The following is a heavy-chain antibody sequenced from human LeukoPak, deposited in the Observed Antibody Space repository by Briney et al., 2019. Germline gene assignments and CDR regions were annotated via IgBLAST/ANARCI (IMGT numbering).Heavy chain of an antibody. Sequence: ASVKVSCRTSGYTFTSYDINWVRQATGQGLEWKGWMNPNSGNTGYAQNFQGRFTITRDTHITTAYMELSSLRSDDTAVYYCARVEFNGGYSHIYWGQGTLVTVSS. CDR3: ARVEFNGGYSHIY. CDR1: GYTFTSYD. D-gene: IGHD5-12*01. J-gene: IGHJ4*02. CDR2: MNPNSGNT. V-gene: IGHV1-8*01.